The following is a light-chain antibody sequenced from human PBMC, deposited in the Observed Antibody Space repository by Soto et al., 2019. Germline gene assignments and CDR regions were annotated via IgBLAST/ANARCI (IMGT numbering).Light chain of an antibody. J-gene: IGLJ1*01. CDR3: SSHTLSRALQV. V-gene: IGLV2-14*01. CDR2: EVV. Sequence: QSALTQPPSASGSPGQSVTISCSGTKNDIGVYDFVSWYQHHPGKAPRLIIYEVVQRPSGVSNRFSGSKSGNTASLTISGLQAEDEADYYCSSHTLSRALQVFGTGTKVTVL. CDR1: KNDIGVYDF.